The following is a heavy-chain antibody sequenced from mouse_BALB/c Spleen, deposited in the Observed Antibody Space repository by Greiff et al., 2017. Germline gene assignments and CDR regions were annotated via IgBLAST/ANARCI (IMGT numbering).Heavy chain of an antibody. V-gene: IGHV1-18*01. Sequence: EVQLQQSGPELVKPGASVKIPCKASGYTFTDYNMDWVQQSHGKSLEWIGDINPNNGGTIYNQKFKGKATLTVDKSSSTAYMELRSLTSEDTAVYYCARWDYYGSSYAMDYWGQGTSVTVSS. CDR3: ARWDYYGSSYAMDY. CDR2: INPNNGGT. D-gene: IGHD1-1*01. J-gene: IGHJ4*01. CDR1: GYTFTDYN.